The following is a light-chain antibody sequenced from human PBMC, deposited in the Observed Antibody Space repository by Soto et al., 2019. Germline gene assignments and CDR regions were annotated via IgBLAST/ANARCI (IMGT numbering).Light chain of an antibody. CDR2: GAS. CDR3: QQYGTSPRT. CDR1: QSVSSN. V-gene: IGKV3-20*01. J-gene: IGKJ1*01. Sequence: EMVMTQSPDTVSGWPVEIATVAVMASQSVSSNLAWYQQKPGQAPRLLIYGASTRATGIPARFSGSGSGTDFTLTISRLEPQDFAVYYCQQYGTSPRTFGQGTKVDIK.